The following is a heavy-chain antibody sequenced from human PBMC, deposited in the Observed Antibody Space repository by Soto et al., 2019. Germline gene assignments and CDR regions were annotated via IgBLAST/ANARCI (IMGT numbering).Heavy chain of an antibody. CDR3: ARCPGRGAFFDY. CDR1: GGYITSDSYY. D-gene: IGHD3-10*01. V-gene: IGHV4-39*07. J-gene: IGHJ4*02. CDR2: IYFSGST. Sequence: PSETLSLTCSVSGGYITSDSYYWAWIRQPPGKGLEWIGSIYFSGSTYYNSALKNRLAISVDMSKNQFSLKLSSVTAADTAVYYCARCPGRGAFFDYWGQGTLVTVSS.